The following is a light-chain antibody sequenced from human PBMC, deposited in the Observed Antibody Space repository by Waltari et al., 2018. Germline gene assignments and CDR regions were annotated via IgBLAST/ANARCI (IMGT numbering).Light chain of an antibody. J-gene: IGKJ1*01. Sequence: EIVLTQSPATLSLSPGERAPLSCRASQSVTRFLAWYQQKPGQAPRLLIYDASHRATGVPARFSGSGSGTEFTLTISSLEPEDFAVYYCQQRSSWPWTFGQGAKVEVK. CDR1: QSVTRF. CDR3: QQRSSWPWT. CDR2: DAS. V-gene: IGKV3-11*01.